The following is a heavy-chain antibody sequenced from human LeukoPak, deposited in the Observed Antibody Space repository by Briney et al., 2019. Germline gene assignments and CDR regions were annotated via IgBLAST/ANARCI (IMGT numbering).Heavy chain of an antibody. J-gene: IGHJ3*02. V-gene: IGHV3-64*01. CDR2: ISSNGGST. CDR3: ARAQRLFGVAPRDAFDI. CDR1: GFTFSSYA. D-gene: IGHD3-3*01. Sequence: GGSLRLSCAASGFTFSSYAMHWVRQAPGKGLEYVSAISSNGGSTYYANSVKGRFTISRDNSKNTLYLQMGSLRAEDMAVYYCARAQRLFGVAPRDAFDIWGQGTMVTVSS.